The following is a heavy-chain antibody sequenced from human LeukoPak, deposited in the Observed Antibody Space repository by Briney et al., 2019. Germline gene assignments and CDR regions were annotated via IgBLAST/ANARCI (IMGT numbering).Heavy chain of an antibody. J-gene: IGHJ4*02. CDR2: IYYSGST. CDR1: GGSISSSSYY. Sequence: SETLSLTCTVSGGSISSSSYYWGWIRQPPGKGLEWIGSIYYSGSTYYNPSLKSRVTISVDTSKNQFSLRLSSVTAADTAVYYCARLLRWPMIFDNWGQGTLVTVSS. V-gene: IGHV4-39*01. CDR3: ARLLRWPMIFDN. D-gene: IGHD4-23*01.